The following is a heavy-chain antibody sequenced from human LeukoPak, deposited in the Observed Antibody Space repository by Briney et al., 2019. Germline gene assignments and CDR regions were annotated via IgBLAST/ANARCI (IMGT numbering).Heavy chain of an antibody. J-gene: IGHJ4*02. CDR3: AREGSSGYYPY. V-gene: IGHV3-23*01. D-gene: IGHD3-22*01. Sequence: GGSLRLSCAASGFTFTSYSMNWVRQAPGKGLEWVSTISGGGGSTYYADPVKGRFTISRDNSKNTLYLQMNSLRAEDTAVYYCAREGSSGYYPYWGQGILVTVSS. CDR2: ISGGGGST. CDR1: GFTFTSYS.